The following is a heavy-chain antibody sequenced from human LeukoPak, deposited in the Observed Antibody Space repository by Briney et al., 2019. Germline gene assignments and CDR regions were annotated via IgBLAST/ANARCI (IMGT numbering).Heavy chain of an antibody. D-gene: IGHD1-26*01. CDR1: GFTFSSYW. CDR3: ARDGTRFKAAFDY. V-gene: IGHV3-7*01. J-gene: IGHJ4*02. CDR2: IKQDGSEK. Sequence: GGSLRLSCVVSGFTFSSYWMSWVRQAPGKGLEWVANIKQDGSEKYYVDSVKGRFTISRDNAKNSLYLQMNSLRAEDTAVYYCARDGTRFKAAFDYWGQGTLVTVSS.